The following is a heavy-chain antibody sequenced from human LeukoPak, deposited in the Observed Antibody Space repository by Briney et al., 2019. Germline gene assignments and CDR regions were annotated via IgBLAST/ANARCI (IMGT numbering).Heavy chain of an antibody. CDR3: ARGGWNKFDY. CDR1: GVSISSSNYY. Sequence: PSETLSLTCTVSGVSISSSNYYWGWIRQPPGKGLEWIGNIYYSGSTYYNPSLKSRVTISVDTSKNQFSLKLSSVTAADTAVYYCARGGWNKFDYWGQGTLVTVSS. V-gene: IGHV4-39*07. D-gene: IGHD3-22*01. J-gene: IGHJ4*02. CDR2: IYYSGST.